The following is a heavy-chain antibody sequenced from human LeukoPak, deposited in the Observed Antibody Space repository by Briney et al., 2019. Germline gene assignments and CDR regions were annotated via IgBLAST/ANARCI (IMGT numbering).Heavy chain of an antibody. CDR3: ARAIASYGDSAY. Sequence: PGGSLRLSCAASGFTVSSNEMSWVRQAPGKGLEWLSYITSTSSATYYADSLQGRFTISRDNAKNSLYLQINSLRADDTAVYYCARAIASYGDSAYWGQGTLVTVSS. CDR2: ITSTSSAT. CDR1: GFTVSSNE. J-gene: IGHJ4*02. D-gene: IGHD5-18*01. V-gene: IGHV3-48*04.